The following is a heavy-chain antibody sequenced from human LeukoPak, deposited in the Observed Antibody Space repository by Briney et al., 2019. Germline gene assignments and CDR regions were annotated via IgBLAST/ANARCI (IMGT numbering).Heavy chain of an antibody. V-gene: IGHV3-23*01. D-gene: IGHD6-19*01. CDR2: ISGSGIST. Sequence: GGSLRLSCAASGFTFNIYVMSWVRQAPGKGLEWVSAISGSGISTFYADSVKGRFTISRDNSKNTLYLQMSSLRVEDTAAYYCARIVQWPKGFDHWGQGTLVTVSS. CDR1: GFTFNIYV. CDR3: ARIVQWPKGFDH. J-gene: IGHJ4*02.